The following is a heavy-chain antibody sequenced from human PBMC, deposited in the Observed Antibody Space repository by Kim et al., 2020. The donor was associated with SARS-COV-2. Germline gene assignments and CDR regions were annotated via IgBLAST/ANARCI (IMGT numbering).Heavy chain of an antibody. V-gene: IGHV3-48*02. Sequence: GGSLRLSCAASGFTFSSYSMNWVRQAPGKGLEWVSYISSSSSTIYYADSVKGRFTISRDNAKNSLYLQMNSLRDEDTAVYYCARDPTQLPLGLYYYYGMDVWGQGTTVTVSS. CDR3: ARDPTQLPLGLYYYYGMDV. CDR2: ISSSSSTI. CDR1: GFTFSSYS. J-gene: IGHJ6*02. D-gene: IGHD2-2*01.